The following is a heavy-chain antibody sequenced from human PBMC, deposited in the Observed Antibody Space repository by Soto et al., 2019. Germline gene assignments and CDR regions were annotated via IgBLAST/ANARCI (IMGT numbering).Heavy chain of an antibody. Sequence: QVHLVQSGAEVKKPGSSVKVSCKASGGPFSNYGISWVRQAPGQGLEWMGGLIPILGTPNYAQKFQGRVTSTADESTNTAFMELSSLRSEDTAVYYCARAPGIRGYYGSGTPYGMDVWGQGTTVTVSS. V-gene: IGHV1-69*12. CDR3: ARAPGIRGYYGSGTPYGMDV. J-gene: IGHJ6*02. D-gene: IGHD3-10*01. CDR1: GGPFSNYG. CDR2: LIPILGTP.